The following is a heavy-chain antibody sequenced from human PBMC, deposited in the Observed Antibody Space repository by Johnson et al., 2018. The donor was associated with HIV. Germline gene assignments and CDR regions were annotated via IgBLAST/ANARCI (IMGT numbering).Heavy chain of an antibody. D-gene: IGHD4-23*01. CDR3: AKDYNSETVVGTYDAVDM. J-gene: IGHJ3*02. Sequence: QMQLVESGGGVVQPGGSLRLSCAASGFTFSSYGMHWVRQAPGKGLEWLAFISFDGSNKYFGDSVKGRFIISRDNSKNTVYLQMNSLGVEDTAVYYCAKDYNSETVVGTYDAVDMWGQGTMVTVSS. CDR2: ISFDGSNK. CDR1: GFTFSSYG. V-gene: IGHV3-33*05.